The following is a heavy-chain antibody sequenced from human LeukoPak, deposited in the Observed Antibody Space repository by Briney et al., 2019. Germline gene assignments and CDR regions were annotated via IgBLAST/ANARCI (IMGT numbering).Heavy chain of an antibody. V-gene: IGHV1-18*01. CDR3: ARVSPQRYGSGSYYPFYYFDY. Sequence: ASVKVSCKASGYTFTSYGISWVRQAPGQGLEWMGWISAYNGNTNYAQKLQGRVTMTTDTSTSTAYMELRSLRSDDTAVYYCARVSPQRYGSGSYYPFYYFDYWGQGTLVTVSS. D-gene: IGHD3-10*01. J-gene: IGHJ4*02. CDR1: GYTFTSYG. CDR2: ISAYNGNT.